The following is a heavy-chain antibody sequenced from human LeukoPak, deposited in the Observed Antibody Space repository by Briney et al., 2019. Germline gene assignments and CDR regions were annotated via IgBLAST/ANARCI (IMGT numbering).Heavy chain of an antibody. CDR1: GFIFDDYA. V-gene: IGHV3-9*01. D-gene: IGHD1-26*01. J-gene: IGHJ4*02. Sequence: GRSLRLSCAASGFIFDDYAMHWVRQAPGKGLEWVSGISWNGGGVGYADSVKGRFTISRDNAEKSLYLQLNRLRPEDTAYYYCAKGLVRPVGATHFDYWGQGTLVTVFS. CDR2: ISWNGGGV. CDR3: AKGLVRPVGATHFDY.